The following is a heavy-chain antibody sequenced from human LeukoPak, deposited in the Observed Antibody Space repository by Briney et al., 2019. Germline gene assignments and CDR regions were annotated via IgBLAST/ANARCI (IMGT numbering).Heavy chain of an antibody. Sequence: PGGSLRLSCAASGFTFSSYSMNWVRQAPGKGLEWVSSISSSSSYICYADSVKGRFTISRDNAKNSLYLQMNSLRAEDTAVYYCTDTGPADAFDIWGQGTMVTVSS. CDR3: TDTGPADAFDI. CDR2: ISSSSSYI. D-gene: IGHD1-14*01. V-gene: IGHV3-21*01. CDR1: GFTFSSYS. J-gene: IGHJ3*02.